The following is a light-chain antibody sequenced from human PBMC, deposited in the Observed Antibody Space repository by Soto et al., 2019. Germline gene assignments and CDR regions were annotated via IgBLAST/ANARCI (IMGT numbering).Light chain of an antibody. V-gene: IGKV3D-20*01. CDR1: QSVSHNY. CDR2: DAS. CDR3: HQHGSSPWT. J-gene: IGKJ1*01. Sequence: EIVLTQSPATLSLSPGDRATLSCGASQSVSHNYLAWYQHKPGLAPRVLIYDASRGAAGIPDRFSGRGSGTDFTLTISRLEHEDFAVYYCHQHGSSPWTFGQGTKVETK.